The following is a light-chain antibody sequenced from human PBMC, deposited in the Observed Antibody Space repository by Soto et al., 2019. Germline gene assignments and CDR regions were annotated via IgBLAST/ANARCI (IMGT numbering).Light chain of an antibody. V-gene: IGLV2-8*01. CDR3: RSYTGTTTYV. CDR1: SRDVGGYKY. Sequence: QSALTQPPSASGSPGQSVGISCTGTSRDVGGYKYVTWYQQHPGKAPKVMIYEVSNRPSGVSDRFSGTKSGNTASLTVSGLQAEDEAEYFCRSYTGTTTYVFGSGTKVTVL. J-gene: IGLJ1*01. CDR2: EVS.